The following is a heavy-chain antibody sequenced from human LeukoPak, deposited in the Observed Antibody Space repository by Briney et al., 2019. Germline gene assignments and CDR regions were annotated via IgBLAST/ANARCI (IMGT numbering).Heavy chain of an antibody. J-gene: IGHJ3*02. V-gene: IGHV4-59*08. CDR2: FYYSGST. D-gene: IGHD1-26*01. Sequence: SETLSLTCTVSGDSISSHDWSWIRQPPGKGLEWIGYFYYSGSTSYNPSLKSRVTISLDTSKNQFSLKLGSVTAADTAVYYCARRVGTKGAFDIWGQGTMVTVSS. CDR1: GDSISSHD. CDR3: ARRVGTKGAFDI.